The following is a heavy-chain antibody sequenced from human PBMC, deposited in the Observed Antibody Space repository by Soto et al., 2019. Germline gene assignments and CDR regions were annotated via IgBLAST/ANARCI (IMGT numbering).Heavy chain of an antibody. CDR2: IKSKTDGGTT. CDR3: TTDWAGYDFWSGYSSFDY. CDR1: GFTFSNAW. V-gene: IGHV3-15*01. Sequence: EVQLVESGGGLVKPGGSLRLSCAASGFTFSNAWMSWVRQAPGKGLEWVGRIKSKTDGGTTDYAAPVKGRFTISRDDSKNTLYLQMNILKTEDTAVYYCTTDWAGYDFWSGYSSFDYWGQGTLVTVSS. J-gene: IGHJ4*02. D-gene: IGHD3-3*01.